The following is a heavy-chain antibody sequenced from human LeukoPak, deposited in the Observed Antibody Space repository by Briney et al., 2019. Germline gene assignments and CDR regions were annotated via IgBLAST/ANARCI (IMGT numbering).Heavy chain of an antibody. CDR2: IFYSGIT. Sequence: SETLSLTCSVSGDSIRSTNFYWGWIRLPPGKGLEWIGSIFYSGITYYSPSLKGRVTISVDTSKNQFSLKLSSVTAADTALYYCARTGGITMVRGLFGPFDPWGQGTLVTVSS. J-gene: IGHJ5*02. CDR1: GDSIRSTNFY. D-gene: IGHD3-10*01. CDR3: ARTGGITMVRGLFGPFDP. V-gene: IGHV4-39*07.